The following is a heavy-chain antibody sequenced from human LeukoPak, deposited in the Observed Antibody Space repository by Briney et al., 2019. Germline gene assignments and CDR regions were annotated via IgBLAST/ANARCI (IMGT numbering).Heavy chain of an antibody. CDR2: ISGSGGST. CDR3: AKEALQGYYDSSGYWPDAFDI. J-gene: IGHJ3*02. Sequence: PGGSLRLSCAASGFTFSSYAMSWVRQAPGKGLGWVSAISGSGGSTYYADSVKGRFTISRDNSKNTLYLQMNSLRAEDTAVYYCAKEALQGYYDSSGYWPDAFDIWGQGTMVTVSS. CDR1: GFTFSSYA. D-gene: IGHD3-22*01. V-gene: IGHV3-23*01.